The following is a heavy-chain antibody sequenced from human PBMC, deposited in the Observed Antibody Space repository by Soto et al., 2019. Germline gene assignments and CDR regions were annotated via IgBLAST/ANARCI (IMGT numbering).Heavy chain of an antibody. V-gene: IGHV4-31*03. CDR2: IYYSGTT. Sequence: QVQLQESGPGLVQPSQTLSLTCTVSGGSISSGGYYWSWIRQHPGKGLEWIGYIYYSGTTYYNPSLKSRVTISVDTSKNQFSLKLSSVTAADTAVYYCARGRIVVVPAAREAFDIWGQGTMVTVSS. CDR1: GGSISSGGYY. J-gene: IGHJ3*02. D-gene: IGHD2-2*01. CDR3: ARGRIVVVPAAREAFDI.